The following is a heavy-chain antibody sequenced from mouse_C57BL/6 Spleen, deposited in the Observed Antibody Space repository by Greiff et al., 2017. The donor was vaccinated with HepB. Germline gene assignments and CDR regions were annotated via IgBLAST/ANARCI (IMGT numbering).Heavy chain of an antibody. V-gene: IGHV1-69*01. D-gene: IGHD1-1*02. J-gene: IGHJ3*01. Sequence: QVQLQQPGAELVMPGASVKLSCKASGYTFTSYWMHWVKQRPGQGLEWIGEIDPSDSYTNYNQKFKGKSTLTVDKSSSTAYMQLSSLTSEDSAVYYCARGVGSWFAYWGQGTLVTVSA. CDR1: GYTFTSYW. CDR3: ARGVGSWFAY. CDR2: IDPSDSYT.